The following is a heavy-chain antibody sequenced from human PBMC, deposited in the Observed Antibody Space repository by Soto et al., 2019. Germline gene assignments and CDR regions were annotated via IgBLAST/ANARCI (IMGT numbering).Heavy chain of an antibody. J-gene: IGHJ6*02. CDR2: IYPGDSDT. Sequence: PGGCPKIPCQGYGYSFASYWIRWVSQIPGKDLEWMGIIYPGDSDTRYSPSFQGQVTISADKSLRTAYLQWTSLKASDTALYYCARTRSFTLGFYYDGMDVWGQGTTVTV. V-gene: IGHV5-51*01. D-gene: IGHD6-6*01. CDR3: ARTRSFTLGFYYDGMDV. CDR1: GYSFASYW.